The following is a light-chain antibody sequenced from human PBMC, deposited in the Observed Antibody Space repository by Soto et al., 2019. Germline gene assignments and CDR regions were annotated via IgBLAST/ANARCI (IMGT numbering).Light chain of an antibody. Sequence: QSVLTQPASVSGSPGQSITISCTGISSDAGHYNYVSWYQQHPGKAPKLMIYEVNNRPSGVSHRFSGSKSGNTASLTISGLQAEDGADYYCSSFTSSGTYYVFGTGTKVTVL. CDR2: EVN. CDR1: SSDAGHYNY. J-gene: IGLJ1*01. CDR3: SSFTSSGTYYV. V-gene: IGLV2-14*01.